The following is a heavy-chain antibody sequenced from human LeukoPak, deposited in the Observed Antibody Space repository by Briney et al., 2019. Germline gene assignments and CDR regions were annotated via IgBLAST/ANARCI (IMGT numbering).Heavy chain of an antibody. CDR2: ISYSGST. CDR1: GGSISTYY. Sequence: SETLSLTCTVSGGSISTYYWNWIRQPPGKGLEWVGYISYSGSTNYNPSLTSRVTISIDTSRNQFSLKLNSVTAADTAVYYCARVQSTIFGVVTTYFDYWGQGTLVTVSS. V-gene: IGHV4-59*01. CDR3: ARVQSTIFGVVTTYFDY. J-gene: IGHJ4*02. D-gene: IGHD3-3*01.